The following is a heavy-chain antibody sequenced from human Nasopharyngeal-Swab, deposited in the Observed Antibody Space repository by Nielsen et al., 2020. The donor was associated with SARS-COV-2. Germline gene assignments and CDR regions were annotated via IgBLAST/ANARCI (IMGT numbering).Heavy chain of an antibody. CDR3: ASPGNFDY. V-gene: IGHV3-30*03. D-gene: IGHD3-10*01. CDR1: GFTFSSYG. CDR2: ISYDGSNK. Sequence: GESLKISCAASGFTFSSYGMHWVRQAPGKGLEWVAVISYDGSNKYYADSVKGRFTISRDNSKNTLYLQMNSLRAEDTAVYYCASPGNFDYWGQGTLVTVPS. J-gene: IGHJ4*02.